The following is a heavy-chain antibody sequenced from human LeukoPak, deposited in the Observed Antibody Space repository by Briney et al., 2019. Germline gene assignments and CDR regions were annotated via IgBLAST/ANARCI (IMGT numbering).Heavy chain of an antibody. J-gene: IGHJ5*02. V-gene: IGHV3-11*05. D-gene: IGHD3-22*01. CDR1: GFTFSDYY. CDR2: ISSSSSYT. CDR3: ARVPLGITMMVDRPNWFDP. Sequence: PGGSLRLSCAASGFTFSDYYMSWIRQAPGKGLEWVSYISSSSSYTNYADSVKGRLTISRDNAKNSLYLQMNSLRAEDTAVYYCARVPLGITMMVDRPNWFDPWGQGTLVTVSS.